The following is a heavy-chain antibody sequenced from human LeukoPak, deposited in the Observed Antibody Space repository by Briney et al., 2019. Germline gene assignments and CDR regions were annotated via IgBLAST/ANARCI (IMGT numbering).Heavy chain of an antibody. CDR1: GFTFTSYS. CDR3: AKGIRRLVGTIPGLRRDHYMDV. D-gene: IGHD1-26*01. Sequence: GGSLRLSCTASGFTFTSYSLNWVRQAPGKGLEWVASINFDGTYICDADSLKGRFSVSRDNARNSVYLQMNGLTTEDTAVYYCAKGIRRLVGTIPGLRRDHYMDVWGKGTTVTVSS. J-gene: IGHJ6*03. V-gene: IGHV3-21*01. CDR2: INFDGTYI.